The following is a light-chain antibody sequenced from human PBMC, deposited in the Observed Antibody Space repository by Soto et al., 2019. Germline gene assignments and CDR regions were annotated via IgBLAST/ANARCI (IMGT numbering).Light chain of an antibody. J-gene: IGLJ1*01. Sequence: QSVLTQFASVSGSPGQSITISCTGTSSDVGGYNYVSWYQQHPGKAPKLMIYDVSNRPSGVSNRFSGSKSGNTASLTISGLQAEDEADYYCSSYTSSSTLVFGTGTKVTVL. V-gene: IGLV2-14*03. CDR3: SSYTSSSTLV. CDR1: SSDVGGYNY. CDR2: DVS.